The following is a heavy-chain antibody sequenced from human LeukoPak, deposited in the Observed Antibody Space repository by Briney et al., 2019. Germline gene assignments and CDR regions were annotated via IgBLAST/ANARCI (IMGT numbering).Heavy chain of an antibody. CDR1: GYTFTGYY. D-gene: IGHD3-22*01. CDR3: ARVTYYYDSSGYYWDYFDY. Sequence: VASVKVSCKASGYTFTGYYMHWVRQATGQGLEWMGWMNPNSGNTGYAQKFQGRVTITRNTSISTAYMELSSLRSEDTAVYYCARVTYYYDSSGYYWDYFDYWGQGTLVTVSS. CDR2: MNPNSGNT. J-gene: IGHJ4*02. V-gene: IGHV1-8*03.